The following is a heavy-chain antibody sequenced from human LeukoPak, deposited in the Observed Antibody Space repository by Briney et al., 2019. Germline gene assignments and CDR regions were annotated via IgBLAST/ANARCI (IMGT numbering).Heavy chain of an antibody. V-gene: IGHV4-59*08. Sequence: PAGTLSLTCTVSGGSISSYYWSWIRQPPGKGLEWIGYIYYSGSTNYNPSLKSRLTISVDASKNQFSLKLSSVTATDTAVYYCASLTTVTQGYFDSWGQGTLVTVST. D-gene: IGHD4-17*01. CDR2: IYYSGST. J-gene: IGHJ4*02. CDR1: GGSISSYY. CDR3: ASLTTVTQGYFDS.